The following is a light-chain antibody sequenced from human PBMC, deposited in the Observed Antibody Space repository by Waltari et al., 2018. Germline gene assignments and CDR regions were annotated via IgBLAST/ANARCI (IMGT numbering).Light chain of an antibody. CDR3: QQYYNTPPT. CDR2: WAS. Sequence: DIVMTQSPDSLTVTPGERATINCRSRPSVSDHVNNKNYLAWYRHKPGQPPKLLISWASTREFGVPDRFSGSGSGTEFTLTISSLQPEDVAVYYCQQYYNTPPTFGQGTKVEIK. CDR1: PSVSDHVNNKNY. V-gene: IGKV4-1*01. J-gene: IGKJ1*01.